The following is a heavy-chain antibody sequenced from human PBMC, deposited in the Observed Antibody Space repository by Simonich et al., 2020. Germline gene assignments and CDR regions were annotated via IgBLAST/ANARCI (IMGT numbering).Heavy chain of an antibody. CDR2: NNPNSGGT. V-gene: IGHV1-2*02. Sequence: QVQLVQSGAEVKKPGASVKVSCKASGYTFTGYYMHWVRQAPGQGLEWLGWNNPNSGGTNYAQKLPGRVTMTRDTSISTAYMELSRLRSDDTAVYYCARGALTGDYYYMDVWGKGTTDTVSS. D-gene: IGHD7-27*01. J-gene: IGHJ6*03. CDR1: GYTFTGYY. CDR3: ARGALTGDYYYMDV.